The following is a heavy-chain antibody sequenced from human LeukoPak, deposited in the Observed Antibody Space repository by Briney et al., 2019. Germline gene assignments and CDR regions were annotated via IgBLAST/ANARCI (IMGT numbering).Heavy chain of an antibody. CDR2: INPILGIA. Sequence: GASVTVSCKASGGTFSSYAISWVRQAPGQGLEWMGRINPILGIANYAQKFQGRVTITADKSTGTAYMELSSLRSEDTAVYYCARVAVGAPEGEWFDPWGQGTLVTVSS. D-gene: IGHD1-26*01. CDR3: ARVAVGAPEGEWFDP. V-gene: IGHV1-69*04. J-gene: IGHJ5*02. CDR1: GGTFSSYA.